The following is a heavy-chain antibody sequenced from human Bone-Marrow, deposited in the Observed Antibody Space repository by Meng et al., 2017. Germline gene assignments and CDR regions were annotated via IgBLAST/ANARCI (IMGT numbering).Heavy chain of an antibody. D-gene: IGHD5-12*01. CDR3: AREGYSGYGLFDY. J-gene: IGHJ4*02. Sequence: ASVKVSCKASGYTFTGYYMHWVRQAPGQGLEWMGWINPNNGDTNYAEKFQGRVTMTRDTSITTASMELSRLRSDDTAVYYCAREGYSGYGLFDYWGQGTLVTVSS. CDR2: INPNNGDT. V-gene: IGHV1-2*02. CDR1: GYTFTGYY.